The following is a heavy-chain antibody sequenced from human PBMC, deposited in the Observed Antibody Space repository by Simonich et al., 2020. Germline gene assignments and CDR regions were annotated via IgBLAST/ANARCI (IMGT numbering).Heavy chain of an antibody. D-gene: IGHD1-26*01. J-gene: IGHJ3*02. Sequence: QVQLVESGGGVVQPWRSLRLSCAASGFTFSSYAMHWVRQARGKGLEWVAVISYDGSNKYYADSVKGRFTISRDNSKNTLYLQMNSLRAEDTAVYYCAREGAGNDAFDIWGQGTMVTVSS. CDR1: GFTFSSYA. CDR2: ISYDGSNK. CDR3: AREGAGNDAFDI. V-gene: IGHV3-30*07.